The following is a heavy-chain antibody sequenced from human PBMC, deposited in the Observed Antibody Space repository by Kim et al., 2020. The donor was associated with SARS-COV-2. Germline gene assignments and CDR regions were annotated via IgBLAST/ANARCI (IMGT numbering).Heavy chain of an antibody. V-gene: IGHV1-8*01. CDR2: T. CDR3: ARGRSIVAIDY. D-gene: IGHD5-12*01. Sequence: TGYAQKFQGRVTMTRNTSISTAYMELSSLRSEDTAVYYCARGRSIVAIDYWGQGTLVTVSS. J-gene: IGHJ4*02.